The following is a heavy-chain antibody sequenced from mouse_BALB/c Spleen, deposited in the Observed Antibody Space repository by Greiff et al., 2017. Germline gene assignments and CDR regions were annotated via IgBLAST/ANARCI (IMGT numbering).Heavy chain of an antibody. J-gene: IGHJ3*01. CDR2: ISSGSSTI. CDR1: GFTFSSFG. D-gene: IGHD1-1*01. Sequence: DVKLVESGGGLVQPGGSRKLSCAASGFTFSSFGMHWVRQAPEKGLEWVAYISSGSSTIYYADTVKGRFTISRDNPKNTLFLQMTSLRSEDTAMYYCARSDYGSSYEFAYWGQGTLVTVSA. V-gene: IGHV5-17*02. CDR3: ARSDYGSSYEFAY.